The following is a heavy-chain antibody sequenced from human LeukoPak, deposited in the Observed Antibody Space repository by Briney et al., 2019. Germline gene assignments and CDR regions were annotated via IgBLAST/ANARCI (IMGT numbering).Heavy chain of an antibody. CDR2: ISAYDGNT. J-gene: IGHJ4*02. V-gene: IGHV1-18*01. D-gene: IGHD2-15*01. CDR1: GYTFTSYG. CDR3: AREIDCSGGSCYSG. Sequence: GASVKVSCKASGYTFTSYGISWVRQAPGQGLEWMGWISAYDGNTNYAQKLQGRVTMTTDTSTSTAYMELRSLRSDDTAVYYCAREIDCSGGSCYSGWGQGTLVTVSS.